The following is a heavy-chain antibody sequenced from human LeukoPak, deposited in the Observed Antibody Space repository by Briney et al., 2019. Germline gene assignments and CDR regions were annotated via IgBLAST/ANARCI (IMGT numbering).Heavy chain of an antibody. Sequence: SETLSLTCTVSGGSISSYYWSWIRQPPGKGLEWIGFIFYSGTTNYNPSLKRRVTISVDTSKNQFSLKLSSVTAADTAVYYCARFAGYCSGGSCYRWFDPWGQGTLVTVSS. CDR1: GGSISSYY. CDR2: IFYSGTT. J-gene: IGHJ5*02. CDR3: ARFAGYCSGGSCYRWFDP. V-gene: IGHV4-59*01. D-gene: IGHD2-15*01.